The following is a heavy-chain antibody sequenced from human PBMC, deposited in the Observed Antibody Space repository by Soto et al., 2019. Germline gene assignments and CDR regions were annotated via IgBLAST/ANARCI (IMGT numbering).Heavy chain of an antibody. Sequence: EVQLVESGGGLVQPGRSLRLSCAASGFTFDDYAMHWVRQAPGKGLEWVSGISWNSGSIGYADSVKGRFTISRDNAKNSLYLQMNSLRAEDTALYYCANDSGRRWLADYFDYWGQGTLVTVSS. CDR2: ISWNSGSI. CDR1: GFTFDDYA. D-gene: IGHD6-19*01. CDR3: ANDSGRRWLADYFDY. V-gene: IGHV3-9*01. J-gene: IGHJ4*02.